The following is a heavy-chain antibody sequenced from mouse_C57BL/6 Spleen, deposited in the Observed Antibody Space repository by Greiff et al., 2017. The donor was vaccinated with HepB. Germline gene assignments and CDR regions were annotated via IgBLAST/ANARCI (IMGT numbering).Heavy chain of an antibody. CDR1: GYTFTDYY. J-gene: IGHJ3*01. V-gene: IGHV1-26*01. Sequence: VQLQQSGPELVKPGASVKISCKASGYTFTDYYMNWVKQSHGKSLEWIGDINPNNGGTSYNQKFKAKATLTVDKSSSTAYMQLKSLTSEDSAVYYCARNGYDYAWFAYWGQGTLVTVSA. D-gene: IGHD2-4*01. CDR3: ARNGYDYAWFAY. CDR2: INPNNGGT.